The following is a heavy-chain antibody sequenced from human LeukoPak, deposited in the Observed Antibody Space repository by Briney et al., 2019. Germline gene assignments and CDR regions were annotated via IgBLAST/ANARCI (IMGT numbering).Heavy chain of an antibody. V-gene: IGHV3-30*18. D-gene: IGHD2-2*01. J-gene: IGHJ4*02. CDR2: ISYDGSNK. CDR1: GFTFSSHG. CDR3: AKELGYCSRTSCPFDY. Sequence: GGSLRLSCAASGFTFSSHGMHWVRQAPGKGLEWVAVISYDGSNKYYADPVKGRVTISRDNSKNALYLQMNSLRADDTAVYYCAKELGYCSRTSCPFDYWGQGTLVTVSS.